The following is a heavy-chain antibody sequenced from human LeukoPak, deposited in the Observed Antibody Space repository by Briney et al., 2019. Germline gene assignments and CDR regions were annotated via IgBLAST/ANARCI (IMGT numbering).Heavy chain of an antibody. CDR2: IKQDGSEI. CDR3: ARGSSAAGLH. J-gene: IGHJ4*02. Sequence: PGGSLRLSCAASGFTFSNYWMSWVRQTPGKGLEWVANIKQDGSEIYYVDSVKGRFAISRDNAKNSLYLQMNSLRAEDTAVYYCARGSSAAGLHWGQGTLVTVSS. CDR1: GFTFSNYW. D-gene: IGHD6-13*01. V-gene: IGHV3-7*01.